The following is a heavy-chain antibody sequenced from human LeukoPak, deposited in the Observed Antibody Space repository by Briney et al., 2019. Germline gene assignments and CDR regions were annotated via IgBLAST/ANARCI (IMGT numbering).Heavy chain of an antibody. CDR3: ARGRSPVRSDGMDV. J-gene: IGHJ6*02. CDR1: GGTFSSYA. D-gene: IGHD6-19*01. Sequence: GASVKVSCKASGGTFSSYAISWVRQAPGQGLEWMGGIIPIFGTANYAQKFQGRVTITADESTSTAYMELSSLRSEDTAVYYCARGRSPVRSDGMDVWGQGTTVTVSS. CDR2: IIPIFGTA. V-gene: IGHV1-69*01.